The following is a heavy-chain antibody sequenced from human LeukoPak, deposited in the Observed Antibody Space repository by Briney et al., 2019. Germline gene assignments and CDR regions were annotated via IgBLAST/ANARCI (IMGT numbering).Heavy chain of an antibody. Sequence: GGSLRLSCAASGFTFSSYWMNWARQAPGKGLEWVATINHNGNVNYYVDSVKGRFTISRDNAKNSLYLQMSNLRAEDTAVYFCARGGGLDVWGQGATVTVSS. V-gene: IGHV3-7*03. CDR1: GFTFSSYW. CDR2: INHNGNVN. D-gene: IGHD3-16*01. CDR3: ARGGGLDV. J-gene: IGHJ6*02.